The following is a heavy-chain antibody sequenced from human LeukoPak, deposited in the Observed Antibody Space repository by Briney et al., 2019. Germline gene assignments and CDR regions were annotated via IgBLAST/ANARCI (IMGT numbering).Heavy chain of an antibody. V-gene: IGHV3-74*01. CDR1: GFTFSSYW. J-gene: IGHJ4*02. CDR2: INSDGSST. D-gene: IGHD6-19*01. CDR3: VKTRGIAVAGPDR. Sequence: GGSLRLSCAASGFTFSSYWMHWVRQAPGKGLVWVSRINSDGSSTSYADSVKGRFTISRDNAKNTLYLRMNSLRAEDTAVYYCVKTRGIAVAGPDRWGQGTLVTVSS.